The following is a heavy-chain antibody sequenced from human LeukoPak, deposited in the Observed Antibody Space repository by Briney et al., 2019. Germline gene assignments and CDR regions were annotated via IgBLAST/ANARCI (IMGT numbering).Heavy chain of an antibody. D-gene: IGHD7-27*01. Sequence: ASVKVSCKASGYTFVSYDINWVRQATGQGPEWMGWMSPKSGNTGYAQKFQGRVTMTRDTSTNTAYTELSGLISEDTAVYYCTRGPPNWGYDFWGQGTLVTVSS. J-gene: IGHJ4*02. V-gene: IGHV1-8*01. CDR2: MSPKSGNT. CDR1: GYTFVSYD. CDR3: TRGPPNWGYDF.